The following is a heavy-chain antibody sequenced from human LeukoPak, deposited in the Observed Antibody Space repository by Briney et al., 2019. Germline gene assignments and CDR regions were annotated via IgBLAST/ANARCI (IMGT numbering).Heavy chain of an antibody. D-gene: IGHD6-19*01. Sequence: PSETLSLTCTVSGGSISSSSYYWGWIRQPPGKGLEWIGSIYYSGSTYYNPSLKSRVTISVDTSKNQFSLKLSSVTAADTAVYYCARGFGLSSGWYDDDAFDIWGQGTMVTVSS. V-gene: IGHV4-39*01. CDR3: ARGFGLSSGWYDDDAFDI. CDR1: GGSISSSSYY. CDR2: IYYSGST. J-gene: IGHJ3*02.